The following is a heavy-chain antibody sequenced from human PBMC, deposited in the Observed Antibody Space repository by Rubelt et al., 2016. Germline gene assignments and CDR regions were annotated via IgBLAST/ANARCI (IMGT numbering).Heavy chain of an antibody. CDR2: ISHDGSHE. CDR1: GLTFGSYA. CDR3: ARDGWFDY. Sequence: GGSLRLSCAASGLTFGSYAIHWVRQAPGRGLEWLAFISHDGSHENYVDSVRGRFSISSDSSKNTLYLQMNSLRAEDTAVYYCARDGWFDYWGQGTLVTVSS. J-gene: IGHJ5*01. V-gene: IGHV3-30*02.